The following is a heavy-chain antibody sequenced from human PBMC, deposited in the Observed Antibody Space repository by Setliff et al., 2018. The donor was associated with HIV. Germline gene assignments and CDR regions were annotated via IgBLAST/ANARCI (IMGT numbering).Heavy chain of an antibody. J-gene: IGHJ4*02. CDR2: VYTTGSA. CDR3: ATGGHRLHDY. V-gene: IGHV4-61*09. D-gene: IGHD1-26*01. CDR1: GASFIRSRYY. Sequence: SETLSLTCTVSGASFIRSRYYWSWIRQPAGKGLEWIGHVYTTGSASYNPSLESRVTILEALSKNQFSLNLRSVTAADTAVYYCATGGHRLHDYWGQGSLVTVSS.